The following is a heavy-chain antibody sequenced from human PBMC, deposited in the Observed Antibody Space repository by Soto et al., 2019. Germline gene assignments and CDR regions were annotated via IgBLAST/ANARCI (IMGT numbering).Heavy chain of an antibody. CDR2: ISYDGSNK. CDR1: GFTFSSYG. D-gene: IGHD3-9*01. V-gene: IGHV3-30*18. J-gene: IGHJ6*02. Sequence: QVQLVESGGGVVQPGRSLGLSCAASGFTFSSYGMHWVRQAPGKGLEWVAVISYDGSNKYYADSVKGRFTISRDNSKNTLYLQMNSLRAEDTAVYYCAKDSGFGPRIFYGMDVWGQGTTVTVSS. CDR3: AKDSGFGPRIFYGMDV.